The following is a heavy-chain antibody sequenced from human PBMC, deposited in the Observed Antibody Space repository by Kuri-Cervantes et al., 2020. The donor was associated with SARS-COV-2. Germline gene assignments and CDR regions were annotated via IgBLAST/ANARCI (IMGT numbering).Heavy chain of an antibody. V-gene: IGHV3-21*01. CDR1: GFTFTSYT. CDR3: AGEVLDAFDI. J-gene: IGHJ3*02. Sequence: GESLKISCVGSGFTFTSYTLTWVRQAPGKALEWVSSISGSRSYIYYADSVKGRFTISRDNSKNTLYLQMNSLRAEDTAVYYCAGEVLDAFDIWGQGTMVTVSS. CDR2: ISGSRSYI. D-gene: IGHD3-10*01.